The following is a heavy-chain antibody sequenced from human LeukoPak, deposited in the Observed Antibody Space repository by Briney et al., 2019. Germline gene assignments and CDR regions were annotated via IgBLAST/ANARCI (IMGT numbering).Heavy chain of an antibody. CDR2: IYTSGST. CDR1: GGSISSYY. D-gene: IGHD5-24*01. CDR3: ARGGNGYNNEQIDY. Sequence: SETLSLTCTVSGGSISSYYWSWIRQPAGKGLEWIGRIYTSGSTNYNPSLKSRVTMSVDTSKNQFSLKLSSVTAADTAVYYCARGGNGYNNEQIDYWGQGTLVTVSS. V-gene: IGHV4-4*07. J-gene: IGHJ4*02.